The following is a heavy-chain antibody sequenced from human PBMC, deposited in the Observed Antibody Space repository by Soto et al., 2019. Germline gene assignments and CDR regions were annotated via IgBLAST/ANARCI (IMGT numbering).Heavy chain of an antibody. CDR1: GFTFSNYA. J-gene: IGHJ3*02. V-gene: IGHV3-23*01. D-gene: IGHD3-22*01. CDR3: SKKDGTDGYYDALDI. CDR2: ISGSGAST. Sequence: PGGSLRLSCAVSGFTFSNYAMSWVRQAPGKGLDWVSGISGSGASTYNADSVKGRFTISRDNSKNTLYLQMNSLRAEDTALYYCSKKDGTDGYYDALDIWGQGTMVTVSS.